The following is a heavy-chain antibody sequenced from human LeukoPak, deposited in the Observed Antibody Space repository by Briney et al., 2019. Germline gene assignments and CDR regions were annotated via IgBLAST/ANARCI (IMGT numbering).Heavy chain of an antibody. CDR3: ALAAAGAGIAVPRYYFDY. CDR2: IYSSGSA. Sequence: SETLSLTCTVSGASISSGSYFWSWIRQPAGKGLEWIGRIYSSGSANYNPSLKSRLTISVDTSKNQFSLKLSSVTAADTAVYYCALAAAGAGIAVPRYYFDYWGQGTLVTVSS. D-gene: IGHD6-13*01. CDR1: GASISSGSYF. J-gene: IGHJ4*02. V-gene: IGHV4-61*02.